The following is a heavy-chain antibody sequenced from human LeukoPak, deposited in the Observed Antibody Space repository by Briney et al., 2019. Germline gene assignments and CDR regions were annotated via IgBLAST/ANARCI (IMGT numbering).Heavy chain of an antibody. CDR3: ARGGRRLQGTYFDY. CDR2: INHSGST. J-gene: IGHJ4*02. Sequence: SETLSLTCAVYGGSFSGYYWSWIRQPPGKGLEWIGEINHSGSTNYNPSLKSRVTISVDTSKNQFSLKLSSVTAADTAVYYCARGGRRLQGTYFDYWGQGTLVTVSS. D-gene: IGHD5-18*01. CDR1: GGSFSGYY. V-gene: IGHV4-34*01.